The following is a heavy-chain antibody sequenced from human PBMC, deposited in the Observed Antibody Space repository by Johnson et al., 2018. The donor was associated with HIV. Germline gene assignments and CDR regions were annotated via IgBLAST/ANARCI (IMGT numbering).Heavy chain of an antibody. CDR3: AKDRASIGAALDAFDI. D-gene: IGHD6-13*01. CDR1: KFTFSSYW. V-gene: IGHV3-23*04. CDR2: ISGSGGSA. J-gene: IGHJ3*02. Sequence: VQLVESGGGLIQPGGSLRLSCAASKFTFSSYWMNWVRQAPGKGLEWVSAISGSGGSAYYADSVKGRFTFSRDNSKNTLYLQMNSLRAEDTAVYYCAKDRASIGAALDAFDIWGQGTMVTVSS.